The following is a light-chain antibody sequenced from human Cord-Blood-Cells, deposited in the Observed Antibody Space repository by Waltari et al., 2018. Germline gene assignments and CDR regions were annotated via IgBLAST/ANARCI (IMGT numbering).Light chain of an antibody. CDR3: QQSYNTPYT. Sequence: DIQMTQSPSSLSVSVGDRVTITCRASQSISSYLNWYQQKPGKAPKLLIYAASSLQSGVPSRFSGSGSGTDFTLTISSLQPEDFATYYCQQSYNTPYTFGQGTKLEIK. CDR2: AAS. V-gene: IGKV1-39*01. CDR1: QSISSY. J-gene: IGKJ2*01.